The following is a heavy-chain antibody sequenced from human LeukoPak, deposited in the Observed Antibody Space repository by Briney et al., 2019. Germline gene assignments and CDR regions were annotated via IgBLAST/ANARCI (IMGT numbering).Heavy chain of an antibody. D-gene: IGHD5-18*01. CDR1: GGSFSGYY. J-gene: IGHJ4*02. V-gene: IGHV4-34*11. Sequence: SETLSLTCAVYGGSFSGYYWSWIRQPPGKGLEWIGYIYDSGSTNYTPSLKSRVTISVDTSKNQFSLNLSSVTAADTAVYYCARRDTVMTPFDYWGQGTLVTVSS. CDR2: IYDSGST. CDR3: ARRDTVMTPFDY.